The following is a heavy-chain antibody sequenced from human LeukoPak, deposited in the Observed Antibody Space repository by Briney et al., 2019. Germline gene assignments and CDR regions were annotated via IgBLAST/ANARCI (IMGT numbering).Heavy chain of an antibody. Sequence: ASVKVSCKASGYTFTSYGISWVRQAPGQGLEWMGWISAYNGNTNYAQKLQGRVTMTTDTSTSTAYMELRSLRSDDTAVYYCAVSLRYFDWLFQPTNAFDIWGQGTMVTVSS. CDR2: ISAYNGNT. J-gene: IGHJ3*02. CDR3: AVSLRYFDWLFQPTNAFDI. V-gene: IGHV1-18*01. CDR1: GYTFTSYG. D-gene: IGHD3-9*01.